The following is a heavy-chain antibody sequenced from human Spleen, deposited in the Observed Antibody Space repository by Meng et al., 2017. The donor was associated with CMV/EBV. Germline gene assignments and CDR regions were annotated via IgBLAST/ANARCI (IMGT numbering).Heavy chain of an antibody. CDR1: GFTFSSYS. V-gene: IGHV3-21*01. D-gene: IGHD3-3*01. CDR2: ISSSSSYI. CDR3: AKDQIGIFGVVIIDNYYYGMDV. Sequence: GGSLRLSCAASGFTFSSYSMNWVRQAPGKGLEWVSSISSSSSYIYYADSVKGRFTISRDNAKNSLYLQMNSLRAEDTAVYYCAKDQIGIFGVVIIDNYYYGMDVWGQGTTVTVSS. J-gene: IGHJ6*02.